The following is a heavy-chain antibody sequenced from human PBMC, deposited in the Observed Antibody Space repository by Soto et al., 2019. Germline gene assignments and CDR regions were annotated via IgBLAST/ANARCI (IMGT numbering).Heavy chain of an antibody. D-gene: IGHD3-9*01. Sequence: QITLKESGPTLVKPTQTLALTCTFSGFSLSTSGVGVGWIRQPPGKALEWLALIYWDDDKRYSPSLKSRLTITKDTSKNPVVLTMTNMDPVDTATYYCAHRFDWYYFDYWGQGTLVTVSS. J-gene: IGHJ4*02. CDR3: AHRFDWYYFDY. CDR1: GFSLSTSGVG. V-gene: IGHV2-5*02. CDR2: IYWDDDK.